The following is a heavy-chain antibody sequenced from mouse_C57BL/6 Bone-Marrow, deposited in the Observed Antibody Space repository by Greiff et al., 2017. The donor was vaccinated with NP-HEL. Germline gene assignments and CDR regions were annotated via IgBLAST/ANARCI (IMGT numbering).Heavy chain of an antibody. Sequence: EVKVVESGGDLVKPGGSLKLSCAASGFTFSSYGMSWVRQTPDKRLEWVATISSGGSYTYYPDSVKGRFTISRDNAKNTLYLQMSSLKSEDTAMYYCARHPWDGAYWGQGTLVTVSA. V-gene: IGHV5-6*01. CDR3: ARHPWDGAY. CDR1: GFTFSSYG. J-gene: IGHJ3*01. D-gene: IGHD4-1*01. CDR2: ISSGGSYT.